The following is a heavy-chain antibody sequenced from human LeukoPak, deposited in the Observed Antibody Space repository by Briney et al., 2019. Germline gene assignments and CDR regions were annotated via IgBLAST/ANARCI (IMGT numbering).Heavy chain of an antibody. J-gene: IGHJ4*02. CDR2: ISSSSSYI. V-gene: IGHV3-21*01. CDR1: GFTFSSYS. CDR3: ARDSSGGYDFDY. Sequence: EAGGSLRLSCAASGFTFSSYSMNWVRQAPGKGLEWVSSISSSSSYIDYADSVKGRFTISRDNAKNSLYLQMNSPRAEDTAVYYCARDSSGGYDFDYWGQGTLVTVSS. D-gene: IGHD5-12*01.